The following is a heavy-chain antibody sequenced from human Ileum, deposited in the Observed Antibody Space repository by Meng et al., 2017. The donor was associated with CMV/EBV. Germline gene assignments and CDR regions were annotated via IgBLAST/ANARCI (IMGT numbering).Heavy chain of an antibody. CDR1: GFSFASYG. J-gene: IGHJ6*02. Sequence: GESLKISCAASGFSFASYGLHWVRQAPGKGLEWVAFIRYSGNDEDYSDSVKGRFTVSRDNSENTSYLQMNSLRPEDTAVYYCAGDPGLPNGMNVWGQGTTVTVSS. CDR2: IRYSGNDE. D-gene: IGHD4-11*01. CDR3: AGDPGLPNGMNV. V-gene: IGHV3-30*02.